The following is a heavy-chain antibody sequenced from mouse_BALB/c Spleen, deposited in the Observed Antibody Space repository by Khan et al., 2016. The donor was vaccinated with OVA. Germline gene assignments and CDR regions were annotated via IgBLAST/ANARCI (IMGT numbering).Heavy chain of an antibody. D-gene: IGHD1-1*01. CDR1: GYTFTSYD. CDR2: IFPGDDST. J-gene: IGHJ1*01. CDR3: ARHYYGGILYWYFDV. V-gene: IGHV1-85*01. Sequence: QVQLKQSGAELVKPGASVKLSCKASGYTFTSYDINWVRQRPEQGLEWIGWIFPGDDSTKYNEKFKGKATLTSDKSPSTAYMQLSRLTSEDSAVYCCARHYYGGILYWYFDVWGAGTTVTVSS.